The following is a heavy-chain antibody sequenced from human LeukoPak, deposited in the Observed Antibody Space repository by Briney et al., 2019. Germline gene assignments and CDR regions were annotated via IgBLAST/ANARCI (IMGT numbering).Heavy chain of an antibody. CDR1: GGTFSGYA. J-gene: IGHJ6*02. CDR2: IIPIVGTA. CDR3: ATGTIFGVVAYYYYGMDV. V-gene: IGHV1-69*13. D-gene: IGHD3-3*01. Sequence: SVKVSCKASGGTFSGYAISWVRQAPGQGLEWMGGIIPIVGTANYAQKFQGRVTITADESTSTAYMELSSLRSEDTAVYYCATGTIFGVVAYYYYGMDVWGQGTTVTVSS.